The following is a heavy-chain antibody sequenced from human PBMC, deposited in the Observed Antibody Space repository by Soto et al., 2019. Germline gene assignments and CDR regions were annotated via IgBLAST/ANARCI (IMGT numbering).Heavy chain of an antibody. CDR2: MNPNSGNT. V-gene: IGHV1-8*01. CDR3: ARPQLPIVVVVAGDAFDI. D-gene: IGHD2-15*01. J-gene: IGHJ3*02. Sequence: ASVTVSCQASGYTFTSYDINWVRQATGQGLEWMGWMNPNSGNTGYAQKFQGRVTMTRNTSISTAYMELSSLRSEDTAVYYCARPQLPIVVVVAGDAFDIWGQGTTVTVSS. CDR1: GYTFTSYD.